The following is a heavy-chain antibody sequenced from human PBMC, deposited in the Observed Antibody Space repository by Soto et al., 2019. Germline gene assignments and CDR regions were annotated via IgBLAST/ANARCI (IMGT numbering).Heavy chain of an antibody. V-gene: IGHV1-24*01. CDR1: GYTLTELS. CDR3: ATGWPKTEYFQH. CDR2: FDPEDGET. Sequence: ASVKVSCKVSGYTLTELSMHWVRQAPGKGLEWMGGFDPEDGETIYAQKFQGRVTMTEDTSTDTAYMELSSLRSEDTAVYYCATGWPKTEYFQHWGQGTLVTVSS. J-gene: IGHJ1*01. D-gene: IGHD6-13*01.